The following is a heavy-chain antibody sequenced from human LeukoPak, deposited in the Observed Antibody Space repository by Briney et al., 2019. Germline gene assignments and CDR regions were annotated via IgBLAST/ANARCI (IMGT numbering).Heavy chain of an antibody. J-gene: IGHJ4*02. V-gene: IGHV3-53*01. D-gene: IGHD6-25*01. Sequence: AGGSLRLSCVAFGFTVSSNYMSWVRQAPGKGPECVSVIYPGGTTYYADSVKGRFTISRDDSKNTLYLQMHSLRAEDTAVYYCARESSGYYFDYWGQGTLVTVSS. CDR3: ARESSGYYFDY. CDR1: GFTVSSNY. CDR2: IYPGGTT.